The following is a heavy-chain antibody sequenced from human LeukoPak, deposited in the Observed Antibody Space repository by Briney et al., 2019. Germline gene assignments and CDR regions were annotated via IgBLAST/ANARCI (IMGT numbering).Heavy chain of an antibody. J-gene: IGHJ3*02. V-gene: IGHV4-4*07. CDR1: GGSISSYY. CDR2: IYTSGST. Sequence: SETLSLTCTVSGGSISSYYWSWIRQPAGKGLEWIGRIYTSGSTNYNPSLKSRVTISVDTSKNQFSLKLSSVTAADTAVYYCARASSSSWYARGAFDIWGQGTMVTVSS. CDR3: ARASSSSWYARGAFDI. D-gene: IGHD6-13*01.